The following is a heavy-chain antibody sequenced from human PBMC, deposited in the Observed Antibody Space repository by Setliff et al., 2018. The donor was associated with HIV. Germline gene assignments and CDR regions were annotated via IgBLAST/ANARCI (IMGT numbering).Heavy chain of an antibody. Sequence: PSETLFLTCTVSGDSISSGGFYCNWFRQYPEKGLEWIGYVYYTGKTYYNPSLESRISMSVDTSKNQFSLKLTSVTAADTAIYYCAIDLTSNSNCFEPWGQGTQVTVSS. CDR2: VYYTGKT. V-gene: IGHV4-31*03. CDR3: AIDLTSNSNCFEP. D-gene: IGHD4-4*01. J-gene: IGHJ5*02. CDR1: GDSISSGGFY.